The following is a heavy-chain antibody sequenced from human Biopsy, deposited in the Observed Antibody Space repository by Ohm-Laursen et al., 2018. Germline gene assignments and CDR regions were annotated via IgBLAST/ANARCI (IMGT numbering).Heavy chain of an antibody. CDR1: GGSFSGYY. D-gene: IGHD1-14*01. CDR2: INHRGST. V-gene: IGHV4-34*01. J-gene: IGHJ5*02. Sequence: SETLSLTRAVYGGSFSGYYWSWIRQPPGKGLEWIGEINHRGSTNYNPSLKSRVNMSVDTSKNKFSLRVSSGTAADTAVYYCARDRDRRGWFDPWGQGTLVTVSS. CDR3: ARDRDRRGWFDP.